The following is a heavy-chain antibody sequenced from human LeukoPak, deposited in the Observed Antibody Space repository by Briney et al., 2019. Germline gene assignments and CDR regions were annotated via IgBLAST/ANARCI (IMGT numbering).Heavy chain of an antibody. Sequence: VASVKVSCKASGGTFSSYATSWVRQAPGQGLEWMGGIIPIFGTANYAQKFQGRVTITADESTSTAYMELSSLRSEDTAVYYCVRDAADDFWQNVHYYYYMDVWGKGTTVTVSS. V-gene: IGHV1-69*13. CDR1: GGTFSSYA. CDR2: IIPIFGTA. J-gene: IGHJ6*03. D-gene: IGHD3-3*01. CDR3: VRDAADDFWQNVHYYYYMDV.